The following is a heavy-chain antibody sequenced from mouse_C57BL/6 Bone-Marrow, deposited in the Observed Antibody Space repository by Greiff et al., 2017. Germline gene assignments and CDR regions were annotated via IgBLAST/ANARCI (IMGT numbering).Heavy chain of an antibody. V-gene: IGHV1-55*01. Sequence: QVQLQQPGAELVKPGASVKMSCKASGYTFTSYWITWEKQRPGQGLEWIGDIYPGSGSTNYNEKFKSKATLTVDTSSSTAYMQLSSLTSEDSAVYYCARGGYYRAWFAYWGQGTLVTVSA. J-gene: IGHJ3*01. D-gene: IGHD2-3*01. CDR3: ARGGYYRAWFAY. CDR2: IYPGSGST. CDR1: GYTFTSYW.